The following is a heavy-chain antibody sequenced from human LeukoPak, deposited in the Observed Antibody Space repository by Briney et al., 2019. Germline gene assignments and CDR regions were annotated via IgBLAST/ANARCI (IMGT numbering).Heavy chain of an antibody. V-gene: IGHV5-51*01. Sequence: GESLKISCQVSGYSFTNNWIAWVRQVPGKGLEWMGIIYPIDSDTRYSPSFQGQVTISADKSLNTAYLQWTSLKASDTAMYYCARPSYGASDYWGQGTLVTVSS. CDR3: ARPSYGASDY. D-gene: IGHD4-17*01. CDR2: IYPIDSDT. J-gene: IGHJ4*02. CDR1: GYSFTNNW.